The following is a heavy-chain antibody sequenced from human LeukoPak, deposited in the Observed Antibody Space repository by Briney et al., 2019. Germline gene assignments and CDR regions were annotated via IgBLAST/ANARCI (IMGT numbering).Heavy chain of an antibody. Sequence: SGESLKISCKGSGYSFTSYWIGWVRQMPGKGLEWMGIIYPGDSDTRYSPSFQGQVTISADKSISTAYLQWSSLKASDTAMYYCARMGYYYDSSGYYLYDYWGQGTLVTVSS. V-gene: IGHV5-51*01. CDR2: IYPGDSDT. D-gene: IGHD3-22*01. CDR3: ARMGYYYDSSGYYLYDY. J-gene: IGHJ4*02. CDR1: GYSFTSYW.